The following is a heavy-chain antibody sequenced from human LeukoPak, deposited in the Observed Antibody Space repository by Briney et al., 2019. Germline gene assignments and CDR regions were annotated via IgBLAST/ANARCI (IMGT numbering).Heavy chain of an antibody. J-gene: IGHJ4*02. CDR3: ARGSSGSYFQFIDY. CDR1: GFTFSSYD. Sequence: GGSLRLSCAASGFTFSSYDMNWVRQAPGKGLEWVSFISSSGSTINYADSVKGRFTISRDNAQNSLYLQMNSLRAEDTAVYYCARGSSGSYFQFIDYWGQGTLVTVSS. V-gene: IGHV3-48*01. CDR2: ISSSGSTI. D-gene: IGHD1-26*01.